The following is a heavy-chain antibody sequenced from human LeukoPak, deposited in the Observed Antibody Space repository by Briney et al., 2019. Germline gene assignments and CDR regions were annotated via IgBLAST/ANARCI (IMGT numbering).Heavy chain of an antibody. CDR3: AKDPGTRRDY. V-gene: IGHV4-34*01. D-gene: IGHD2-2*01. CDR2: INHSGST. J-gene: IGHJ4*01. CDR1: GGSFSGYY. Sequence: SETLSLTCAVYGGSFSGYYWSWIRQPPGKGLEWIGEINHSGSTNYNPSLKSRVTISVDTPKNQFSLKLSSVTAADTAVYYCAKDPGTRRDYWGQEPWSPSPQ.